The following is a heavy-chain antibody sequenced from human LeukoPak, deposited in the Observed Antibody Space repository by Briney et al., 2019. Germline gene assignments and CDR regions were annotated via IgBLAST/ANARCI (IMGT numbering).Heavy chain of an antibody. CDR1: GGSIISSSFW. V-gene: IGHV4-39*07. J-gene: IGHJ6*03. CDR3: ARVQNKYRWLHALKRGYYYYMDV. CDR2: IYYSGST. D-gene: IGHD5-24*01. Sequence: SETLSLTCTVSGGSIISSSFWWGWIRQPPGKGLEWIGSIYYSGSTYYNPSLKSRVTISVDTSKNQFSLKLSSVTAADTAVYYCARVQNKYRWLHALKRGYYYYMDVWGKGTTVTVSS.